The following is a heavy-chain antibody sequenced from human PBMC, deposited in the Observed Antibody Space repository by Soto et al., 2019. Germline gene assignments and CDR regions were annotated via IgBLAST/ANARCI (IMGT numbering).Heavy chain of an antibody. CDR3: ARGVLGYTSFHDY. CDR1: GFTFDDYG. CDR2: ISWNGGST. D-gene: IGHD2-2*02. V-gene: IGHV3-20*01. Sequence: EVQLVESGGGVVRPGGSLRLSCAASGFTFDDYGMSWVRQVPGKGLEWVSGISWNGGSTDNADSVKGRFTISRDNAKNSLYLQMNSLRAEDTAFYDCARGVLGYTSFHDYWGQGTLVTVSS. J-gene: IGHJ4*02.